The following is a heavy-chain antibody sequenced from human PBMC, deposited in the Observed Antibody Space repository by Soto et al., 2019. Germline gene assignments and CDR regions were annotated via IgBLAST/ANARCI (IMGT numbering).Heavy chain of an antibody. J-gene: IGHJ4*02. CDR3: ARELASYNDY. Sequence: EVQLVESGGGLVQPGGSLRLSCAASGFTFSGYWMQWVRQAPGKGLVWVSRIDGDGSRTNYADSVKGRFTISRDNAKNTLYLQMNSLRAEDTAVYYCARELASYNDYLGQGTLVTVSS. CDR2: IDGDGSRT. V-gene: IGHV3-74*01. CDR1: GFTFSGYW. D-gene: IGHD1-1*01.